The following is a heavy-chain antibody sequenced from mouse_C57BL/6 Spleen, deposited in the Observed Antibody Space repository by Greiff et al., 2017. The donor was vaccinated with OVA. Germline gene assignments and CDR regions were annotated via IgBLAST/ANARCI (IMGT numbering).Heavy chain of an antibody. CDR1: GFTFSDYY. V-gene: IGHV5-16*01. CDR2: INYDGSST. J-gene: IGHJ4*01. Sequence: EVMLVESEGGLVQPGSSMKLSCTASGFTFSDYYMAWVRQVPEKGLEWVANINYDGSSTYYLDSLKSRFIISRDNAKNILYLQMSSLKSEDTATYYCARERGPGAMDDWGQGTSVTVSS. CDR3: ARERGPGAMDD. D-gene: IGHD4-1*01.